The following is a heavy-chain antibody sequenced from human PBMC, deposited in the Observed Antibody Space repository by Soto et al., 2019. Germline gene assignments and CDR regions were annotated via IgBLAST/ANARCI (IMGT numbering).Heavy chain of an antibody. J-gene: IGHJ6*02. Sequence: GGSLRLSCAASGFTFSSYWMSWVRQAPGKGLEWVANIKQDGSEKYYVDSVKGRFTISRDNAKNSLYLQMNSLRAEDTAVYYCARGRAGGDSSRFIPLYYYGMDVWGQGTTVTVSS. CDR2: IKQDGSEK. CDR1: GFTFSSYW. D-gene: IGHD6-13*01. V-gene: IGHV3-7*05. CDR3: ARGRAGGDSSRFIPLYYYGMDV.